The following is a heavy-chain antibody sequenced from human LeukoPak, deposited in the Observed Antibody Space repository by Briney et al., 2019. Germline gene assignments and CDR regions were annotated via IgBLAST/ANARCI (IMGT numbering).Heavy chain of an antibody. V-gene: IGHV4-34*01. CDR1: GGSFSGYY. Sequence: SETLSLTCAVYGGSFSGYYWSWIRQPPGKGLEWIGEINHSGSTNYNPSLKSRVTISVDTSKNQFSLKLSSVTAADTAVYYCARGQVWGGVGATTFFDYWGQGTLVTVSS. J-gene: IGHJ4*02. D-gene: IGHD1-26*01. CDR3: ARGQVWGGVGATTFFDY. CDR2: INHSGST.